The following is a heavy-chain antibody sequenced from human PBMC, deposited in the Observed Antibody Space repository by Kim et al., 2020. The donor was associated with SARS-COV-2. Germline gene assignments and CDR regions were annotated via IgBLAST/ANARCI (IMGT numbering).Heavy chain of an antibody. Sequence: GGSLRLSCAASGFTFSSYWMSWVRQAPGKGLEWVANIKQDGSEKYYVDSVKGRFTISRDNAKNSLYLQMNSLRAEDTAVYYCARDTPFQDYGGNPSFDYWGQGTLVTVSS. CDR2: IKQDGSEK. CDR3: ARDTPFQDYGGNPSFDY. CDR1: GFTFSSYW. D-gene: IGHD4-17*01. V-gene: IGHV3-7*01. J-gene: IGHJ4*02.